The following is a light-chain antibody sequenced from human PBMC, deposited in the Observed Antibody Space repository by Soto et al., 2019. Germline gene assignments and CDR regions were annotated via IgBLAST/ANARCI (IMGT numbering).Light chain of an antibody. CDR3: QSYDSSLSSLI. J-gene: IGLJ2*01. CDR1: SSNIGAGFD. CDR2: GNS. Sequence: QPVLTQPPSVSGTPGPRVTISCTGSSSNIGAGFDVHWYQQLPGTAPKLLIYGNSNRPSGVPDRFSGSKSGTSASLAITGLQAEDEADYYCQSYDSSLSSLIFGGGTKVTVL. V-gene: IGLV1-40*01.